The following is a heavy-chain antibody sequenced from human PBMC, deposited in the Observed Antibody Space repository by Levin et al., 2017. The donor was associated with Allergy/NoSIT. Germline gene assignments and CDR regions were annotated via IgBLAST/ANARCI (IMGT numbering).Heavy chain of an antibody. V-gene: IGHV1-2*02. CDR2: INPNSGGT. CDR3: AVPPGEDIVGVDY. J-gene: IGHJ4*02. D-gene: IGHD2-15*01. CDR1: GYTFTGYY. Sequence: GASVKVSCKASGYTFTGYYMHWVRQAPGQGLEWMGWINPNSGGTNYAQKFQGRVTMTRDTSISTAYMELSRLRSDDTAVYYCAVPPGEDIVGVDYWGQGTLVTVSS.